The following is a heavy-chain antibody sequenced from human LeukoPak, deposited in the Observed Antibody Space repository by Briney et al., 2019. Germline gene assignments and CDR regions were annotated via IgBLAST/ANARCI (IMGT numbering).Heavy chain of an antibody. V-gene: IGHV3-23*01. J-gene: IGHJ6*03. Sequence: GGSLRLSCAVSGITLSNYGMSWVRQAPGKGLEWVAGISGSGGSTNYADSVKGRFTISRDNSKNTLYLQMNSLRAEDTAVYYCARSLGYYDFWSGNYYYYYMDVWGKGTTVTVSS. CDR2: ISGSGGST. D-gene: IGHD3-3*01. CDR3: ARSLGYYDFWSGNYYYYYMDV. CDR1: GITLSNYG.